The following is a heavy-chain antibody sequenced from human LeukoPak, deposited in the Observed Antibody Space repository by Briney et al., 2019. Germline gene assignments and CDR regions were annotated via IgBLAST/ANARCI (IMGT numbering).Heavy chain of an antibody. CDR1: GGSFSDYY. Sequence: SETLSLTCAVYGGSFSDYYWSWIRQPPGKGLGWIGEINDSGSTNYNPSLKSRVTISVDTSKKQFSLKLSSVTAADTAVYYCARRGVPAARGWFDPWGQGTLVTVSS. CDR2: INDSGST. J-gene: IGHJ5*02. CDR3: ARRGVPAARGWFDP. V-gene: IGHV4-34*01. D-gene: IGHD2-2*01.